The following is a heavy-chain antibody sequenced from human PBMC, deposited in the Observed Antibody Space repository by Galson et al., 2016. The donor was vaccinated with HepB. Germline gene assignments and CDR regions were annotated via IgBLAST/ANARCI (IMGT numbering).Heavy chain of an antibody. Sequence: SLRLSCAGSGFTFRSYGMHWVRQAPGKGLEWVSGIDWNGGHNDYADAVKGRFTVSRDNVKNTLYLQMNSLTVEDTALYYCAKGGARGKRSGYFRAFDIWGQRTMVTVSS. D-gene: IGHD3-22*01. V-gene: IGHV3-9*01. CDR1: GFTFRSYG. CDR2: IDWNGGHN. CDR3: AKGGARGKRSGYFRAFDI. J-gene: IGHJ3*02.